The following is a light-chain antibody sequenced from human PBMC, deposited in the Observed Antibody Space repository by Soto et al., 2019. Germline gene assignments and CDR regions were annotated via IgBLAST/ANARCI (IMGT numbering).Light chain of an antibody. CDR2: RTS. J-gene: IGKJ5*01. CDR1: QSISSN. Sequence: EIVMTQSPATLSVSPWERATLSCRASQSISSNLAWYQQKPGQAPRLLMFRTSSRATGFPARFSGSGFGTEFTLTISSLQSEDSAVYYCQQYNNWPPRATFGQGTRLEIK. V-gene: IGKV3-15*01. CDR3: QQYNNWPPRAT.